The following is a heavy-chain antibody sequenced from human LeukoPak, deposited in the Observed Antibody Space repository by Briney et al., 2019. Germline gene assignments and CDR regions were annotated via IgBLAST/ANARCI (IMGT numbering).Heavy chain of an antibody. D-gene: IGHD3-3*01. J-gene: IGHJ3*02. Sequence: GGSLRLSCAASGFTFSSYAMSWVRQAPGKGLEWVSAISGSGGSTYYADSVKGWFTISRDNSKNTLYLQMNSLRAEDTAVYYCATFFTIFGVVIRQDAFDIWGQGTMVTVSS. V-gene: IGHV3-23*01. CDR3: ATFFTIFGVVIRQDAFDI. CDR1: GFTFSSYA. CDR2: ISGSGGST.